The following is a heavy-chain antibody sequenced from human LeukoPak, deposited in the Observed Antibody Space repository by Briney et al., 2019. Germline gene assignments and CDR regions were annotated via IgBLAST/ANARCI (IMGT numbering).Heavy chain of an antibody. Sequence: PSETLSLTCTVSGGSISSSSYYWGWIRQPPGKGLEWIGSIYYSGSTYYNPSLKSRVTISVDTSKNQFSLKLSSVTAADTAVYYCARHGPRRIAVAGYFDYWGQGTLVTVSS. J-gene: IGHJ4*02. CDR2: IYYSGST. CDR1: GGSISSSSYY. CDR3: ARHGPRRIAVAGYFDY. V-gene: IGHV4-39*01. D-gene: IGHD6-19*01.